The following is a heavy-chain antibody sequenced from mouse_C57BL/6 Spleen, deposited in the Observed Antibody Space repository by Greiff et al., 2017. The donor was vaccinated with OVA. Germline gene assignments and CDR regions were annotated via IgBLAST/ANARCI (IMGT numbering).Heavy chain of an antibody. V-gene: IGHV1-18*01. J-gene: IGHJ1*03. D-gene: IGHD1-1*01. Sequence: VHVKQSGPELVKPGASVKIPCKASGYTFTDYNMDWVKQSHGKSLEWIGDINPNNGGTIYNQKFKGKATLTVDKSSSTAYMELRSLTSEDTAVYYCARGGYYYGSRDWYFDVWGTGTTVTVSS. CDR2: INPNNGGT. CDR1: GYTFTDYN. CDR3: ARGGYYYGSRDWYFDV.